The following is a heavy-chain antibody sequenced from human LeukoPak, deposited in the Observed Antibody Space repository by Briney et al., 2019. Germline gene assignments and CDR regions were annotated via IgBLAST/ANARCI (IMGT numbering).Heavy chain of an antibody. D-gene: IGHD2-21*01. CDR3: AKEGCTITNCYDY. CDR1: GFTFSSYG. CDR2: ISSGGSKK. V-gene: IGHV3-30*18. Sequence: PGRSLRLSCGASGFTFSSYGMHWVRQAPGKGLEWVAVISSGGSKKYYADSLKGRFTISRDNSKNTLYLQMNSLRAEDTGVYYCAKEGCTITNCYDYWGQGTLVTVSS. J-gene: IGHJ4*02.